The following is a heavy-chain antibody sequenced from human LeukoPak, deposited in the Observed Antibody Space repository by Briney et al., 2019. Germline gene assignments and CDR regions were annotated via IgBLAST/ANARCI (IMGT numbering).Heavy chain of an antibody. CDR1: GYTFTGYY. CDR2: INPNSGGT. CDR3: ARDYYYDSSGYPGGIDY. D-gene: IGHD3-22*01. V-gene: IGHV1-2*02. J-gene: IGHJ4*02. Sequence: ASAKVSCKASGYTFTGYYMHWVRQAPGQGLEWMGWINPNSGGTNYAQKFQGRVTMTRDTSISTAYMELSRLRSDDTAVYYCARDYYYDSSGYPGGIDYWGQGTLVTVSS.